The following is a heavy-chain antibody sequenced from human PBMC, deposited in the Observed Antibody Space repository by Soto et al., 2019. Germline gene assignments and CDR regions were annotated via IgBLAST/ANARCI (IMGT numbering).Heavy chain of an antibody. D-gene: IGHD6-13*01. CDR3: TRDHGYSVSWYYYGMGV. CDR2: IRSKAYGGTT. J-gene: IGHJ6*02. Sequence: GGSLRLSCTASGFTFGDYAMSWVRQAPGKGLEWVGFIRSKAYGGTTEYAASVKGRFTISRDDSKSIAYLQMNSLKTEDTAVYYCTRDHGYSVSWYYYGMGVWGQGTTVTVSS. V-gene: IGHV3-49*04. CDR1: GFTFGDYA.